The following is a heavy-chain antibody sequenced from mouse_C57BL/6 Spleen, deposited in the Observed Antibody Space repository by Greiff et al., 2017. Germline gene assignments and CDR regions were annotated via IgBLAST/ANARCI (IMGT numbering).Heavy chain of an antibody. J-gene: IGHJ4*01. V-gene: IGHV1-53*01. CDR3: ARGRGLSTVYYAMDY. CDR2: INPSSGGT. CDR1: GYTFTSYW. D-gene: IGHD1-1*02. Sequence: VQLQQPGTELVKPGASVKLSCKASGYTFTSYWMHWVKQRPGQGLEWVGNINPSSGGTNYNEKVTSKATLTVDQSSSTASMQLSSLTSEDSAVYYCARGRGLSTVYYAMDYWGQGTSVTVSS.